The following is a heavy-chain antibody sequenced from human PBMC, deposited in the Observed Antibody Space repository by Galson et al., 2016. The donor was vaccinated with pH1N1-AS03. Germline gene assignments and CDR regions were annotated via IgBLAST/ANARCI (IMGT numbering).Heavy chain of an antibody. CDR2: IRKDGSEK. J-gene: IGHJ4*02. CDR1: GFSFSESW. CDR3: ARGAGFLVDY. V-gene: IGHV3-7*03. D-gene: IGHD1-1*01. Sequence: SLRLSCATSGFSFSESWMNWVRQAPGKGLEWVAIIRKDGSEKHYLDSVKGRFTISRDNAKNSIYLQMDTLRPEDTAFYYCARGAGFLVDYWGQGTLVTVSS.